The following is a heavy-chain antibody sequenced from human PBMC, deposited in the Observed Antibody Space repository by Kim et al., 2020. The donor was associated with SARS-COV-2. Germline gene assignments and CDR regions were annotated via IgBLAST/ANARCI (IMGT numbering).Heavy chain of an antibody. V-gene: IGHV3-9*01. CDR1: GFTFDDYA. Sequence: GGSLRLSCAASGFTFDDYAMHWVRQVPGKGLEWVSGLSWNSGSIAYADSVKGRFTISRDNAENSLYLQMNSLRPEDTAFYYCAKDIGFSNTFHPDYWGQG. CDR2: LSWNSGSI. CDR3: AKDIGFSNTFHPDY. D-gene: IGHD3-3*02. J-gene: IGHJ4*02.